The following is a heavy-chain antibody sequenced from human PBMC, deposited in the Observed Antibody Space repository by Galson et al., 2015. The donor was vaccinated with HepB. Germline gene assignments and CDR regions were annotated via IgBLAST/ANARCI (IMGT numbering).Heavy chain of an antibody. D-gene: IGHD5-12*01. CDR3: ARVGSDYDLRVNSGGSHFDY. V-gene: IGHV3-7*03. CDR1: GFTFSSYG. Sequence: SLRLSCAASGFTFSSYGMHWVRQAPGKGLEWVANIKQDGSEKYYVDSVKGRFTISRDNAKNSLYLQMNSLRAEDTAVYYCARVGSDYDLRVNSGGSHFDYWGQGTLVTVSS. J-gene: IGHJ4*02. CDR2: IKQDGSEK.